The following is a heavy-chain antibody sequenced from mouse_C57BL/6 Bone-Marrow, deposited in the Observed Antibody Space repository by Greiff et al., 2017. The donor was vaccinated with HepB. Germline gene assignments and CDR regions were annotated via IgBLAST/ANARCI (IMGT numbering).Heavy chain of an antibody. CDR3: ARYYDYPFAY. V-gene: IGHV1-61*01. CDR2: IYPSDSET. D-gene: IGHD2-4*01. CDR1: GYTFTSYW. Sequence: QVQLQQSGAELVRPGSSVKLSCKASGYTFTSYWMAWVKQRPGQGLEWIGNIYPSDSETHYNQKFKDKATLTVDKSSSTAYMQLSSLTSEDSAVYYCARYYDYPFAYWGQGTLVTVSA. J-gene: IGHJ3*01.